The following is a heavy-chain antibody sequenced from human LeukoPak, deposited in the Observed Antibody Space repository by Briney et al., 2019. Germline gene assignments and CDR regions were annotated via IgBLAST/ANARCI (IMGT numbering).Heavy chain of an antibody. CDR1: GFTFSSYA. V-gene: IGHV3-30-3*01. CDR3: ARDTYYYDSSGYLDY. CDR2: ISYDGSNK. D-gene: IGHD3-22*01. J-gene: IGHJ4*02. Sequence: GGSLRLSCAASGFTFSSYAMRWVRQAPGKGLEWVAVISYDGSNKYYADSVKGRFTISRDNSKNTLYLQMNSLRAEDTAVYYCARDTYYYDSSGYLDYWGQGTLVTVSS.